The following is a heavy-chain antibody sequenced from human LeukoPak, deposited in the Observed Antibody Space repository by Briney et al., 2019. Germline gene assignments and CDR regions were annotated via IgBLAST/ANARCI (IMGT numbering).Heavy chain of an antibody. J-gene: IGHJ4*02. Sequence: GGSLRLSCAASGFTFSSYAMSWVRQAPGKGLEWVSAISGSGGSTYYADSVKGRFTMSRDNSKNTLYLQMNSLRAEDTAVYYCVKGNGSPTVTPFDYWGQGTLVTVSS. CDR1: GFTFSSYA. CDR3: VKGNGSPTVTPFDY. CDR2: ISGSGGST. V-gene: IGHV3-23*01. D-gene: IGHD4-17*01.